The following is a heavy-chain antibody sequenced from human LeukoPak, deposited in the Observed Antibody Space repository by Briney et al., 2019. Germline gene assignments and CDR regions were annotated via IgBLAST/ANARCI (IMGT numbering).Heavy chain of an antibody. Sequence: PGGSLRLSCVASGFSFSGYIMHWVRQAPGQGLEYVSAISRDVGSTFYPNSLKGRFTISRDNSKSTLYLEMGSLRAEDTAVYYCTRRYGGHSGWAGYHDSWGQGTLVTVSS. D-gene: IGHD6-19*01. V-gene: IGHV3-64*01. J-gene: IGHJ4*02. CDR2: ISRDVGST. CDR1: GFSFSGYI. CDR3: TRRYGGHSGWAGYHDS.